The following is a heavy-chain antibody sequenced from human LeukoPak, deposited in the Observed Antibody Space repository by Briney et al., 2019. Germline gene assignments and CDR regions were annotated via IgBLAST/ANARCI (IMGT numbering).Heavy chain of an antibody. D-gene: IGHD3-22*01. J-gene: IGHJ6*03. V-gene: IGHV4-34*01. CDR1: GGYFRRYY. CDR3: AKGIAAIMIVVNTHYYYYMDV. CDR2: INHSGST. Sequence: PSETLSLTCAVYGGYFRRYYGRCLRQPPGKGLEWIGEINHSGSTNYNPSLKSRVTISVDTSKNQFSLKLSSVTAADTAVYYCAKGIAAIMIVVNTHYYYYMDVWGKGTTVTVSS.